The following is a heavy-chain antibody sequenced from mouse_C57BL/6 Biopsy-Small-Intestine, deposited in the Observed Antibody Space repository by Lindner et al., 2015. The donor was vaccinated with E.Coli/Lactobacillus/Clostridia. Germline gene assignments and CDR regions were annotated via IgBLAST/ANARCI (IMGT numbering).Heavy chain of an antibody. CDR2: ISYSGST. J-gene: IGHJ2*01. CDR1: GYSITSGYD. Sequence: VQLQESGPGMVKPSQSLSLTCTVTGYSITSGYDWHWIRHFPGNKLEWMGYISYSGSTNYNPSLKSRISITHDTSKNHFFLKLNSVTTEDTATYYCASLTGTKGYFDYWGQGTTLTVSS. D-gene: IGHD4-1*01. V-gene: IGHV3-1*01. CDR3: ASLTGTKGYFDY.